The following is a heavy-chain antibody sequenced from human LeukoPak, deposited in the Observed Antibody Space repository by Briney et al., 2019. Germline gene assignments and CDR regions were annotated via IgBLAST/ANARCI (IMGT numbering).Heavy chain of an antibody. J-gene: IGHJ4*02. Sequence: ASVKVSCKASGYTFTSYDINWGRQATGQGLEWRGWMNPNRGNTGYAQKFQGRVTMTRNTSISTAYMELSSLRSEDTAVYYCARGIAARTGEVGYWGQGTLVTVSS. CDR3: ARGIAARTGEVGY. D-gene: IGHD6-6*01. CDR2: MNPNRGNT. CDR1: GYTFTSYD. V-gene: IGHV1-8*01.